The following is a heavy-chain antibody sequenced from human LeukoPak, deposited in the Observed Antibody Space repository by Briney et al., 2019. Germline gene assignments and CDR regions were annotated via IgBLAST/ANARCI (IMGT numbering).Heavy chain of an antibody. CDR2: IYYTGTT. CDR3: ARGYDIDV. J-gene: IGHJ6*02. V-gene: IGHV4-59*01. CDR1: GGSISNYY. Sequence: SETLSLTCTVSGGSISNYYWSWIRQPPGKALEWIGYIYYTGTTKYNPFLKSRATISLDTSKNQFSLKLTSVTAADTALFFCARGYDIDVWGQGTTVTVSS.